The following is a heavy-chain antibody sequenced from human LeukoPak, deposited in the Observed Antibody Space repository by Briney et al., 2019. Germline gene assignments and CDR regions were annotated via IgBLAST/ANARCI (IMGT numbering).Heavy chain of an antibody. Sequence: ASVKVSCKASGYAFIDYAINWVRQAPGQGLEWMGWINTNTGNPTYAQGFTGRFVFSLDSSVSTTYLQISSLKAEDTAVYYCARDPGDDFVVPGDPWGQGTLVTVSS. CDR3: ARDPGDDFVVPGDP. J-gene: IGHJ5*02. V-gene: IGHV7-4-1*02. CDR1: GYAFIDYA. D-gene: IGHD2-2*01. CDR2: INTNTGNP.